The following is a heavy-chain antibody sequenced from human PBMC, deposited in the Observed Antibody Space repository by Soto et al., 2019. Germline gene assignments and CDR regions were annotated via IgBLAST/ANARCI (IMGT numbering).Heavy chain of an antibody. Sequence: EMHLVESGGGLVQPGRSLTISCAASGFTFEDYAMHWVRQAPGTGLEWVSGISWNSGKIIYADSGKGRFTISRDNAKNSLYLQMNSLRPEDTALYYCAKMVTWDSSGYYQGGFDCWGQGTLVTVSS. V-gene: IGHV3-9*01. CDR1: GFTFEDYA. D-gene: IGHD3-22*01. J-gene: IGHJ4*02. CDR2: ISWNSGKI. CDR3: AKMVTWDSSGYYQGGFDC.